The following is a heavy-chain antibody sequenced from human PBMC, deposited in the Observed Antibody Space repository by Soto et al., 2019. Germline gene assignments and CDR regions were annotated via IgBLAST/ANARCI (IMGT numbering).Heavy chain of an antibody. Sequence: QLQLQESGSGLVKPSQTLSLTCAVSGVSISSGGYSWSWIRQPPGKGLEWIGDIYHSGGTYYNPSLKSRVTIAVARSKHQFSLKLSSVTAADTAVYYCAAGGGLPRYYWCQGTLVTVSS. CDR2: IYHSGGT. CDR1: GVSISSGGYS. D-gene: IGHD5-12*01. V-gene: IGHV4-30-2*01. J-gene: IGHJ4*02. CDR3: AAGGGLPRYY.